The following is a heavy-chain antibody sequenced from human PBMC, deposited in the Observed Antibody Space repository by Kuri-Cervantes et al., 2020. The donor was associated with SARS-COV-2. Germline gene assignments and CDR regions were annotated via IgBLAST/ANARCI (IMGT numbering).Heavy chain of an antibody. CDR3: ARAVAYCSGGGCYSYYYYGMDV. CDR1: GGSISSSCYY. J-gene: IGHJ6*02. Sequence: SETLSLTCTVSGGSISSSCYYWGWIRQPQGKGLEWIGRIYTSGSTNYNPSLKSRVTMSVDTSKNQFYLTLSSVTAAATAVYYCARAVAYCSGGGCYSYYYYGMDVWGQGTTVTVSS. D-gene: IGHD2-15*01. V-gene: IGHV4-39*07. CDR2: IYTSGST.